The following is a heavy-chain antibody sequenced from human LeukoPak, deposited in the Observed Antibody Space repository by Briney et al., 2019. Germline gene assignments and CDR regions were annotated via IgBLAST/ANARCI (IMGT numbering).Heavy chain of an antibody. CDR3: AKNRGGSCYSGLHY. D-gene: IGHD2-15*01. CDR1: GFTLSDYA. J-gene: IGHJ4*02. CDR2: IRVGGEL. Sequence: GGSLRLSCAASGFTLSDYAMNWVRQAPGKGLEWVSGIRVGGELYYADSVKGRFTISRDNSKNTLFLQMNSLRAEDTAVFYCAKNRGGSCYSGLHYWGQGTLVTVSS. V-gene: IGHV3-23*01.